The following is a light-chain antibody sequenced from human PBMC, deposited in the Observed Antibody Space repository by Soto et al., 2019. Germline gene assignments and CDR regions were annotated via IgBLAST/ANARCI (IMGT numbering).Light chain of an antibody. Sequence: EIVLTQSPGTLSLSPGERATLSCRASQSVSSSYLAWYQQKPGQAPRLLIYGASSRATGIPDRFSGSGSGTDFTLTISRLEPEDFAVYHCQQYGCSPESTFGQGTKLEIK. V-gene: IGKV3-20*01. CDR2: GAS. CDR3: QQYGCSPEST. J-gene: IGKJ2*01. CDR1: QSVSSSY.